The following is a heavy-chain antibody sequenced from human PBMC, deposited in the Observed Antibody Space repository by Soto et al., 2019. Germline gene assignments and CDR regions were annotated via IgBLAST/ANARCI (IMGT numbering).Heavy chain of an antibody. J-gene: IGHJ4*02. Sequence: GGSLRLSCAASGFTFSSYAMHWVRQAPGKGLEWVAVISYDGSNKYYADSVKGRFTISRDNSKNTLYLQMNSLRAEDTAVYYCARYLTPEHYSSSWFDYWGQGTLVTVSS. CDR2: ISYDGSNK. V-gene: IGHV3-30-3*01. CDR1: GFTFSSYA. CDR3: ARYLTPEHYSSSWFDY. D-gene: IGHD6-13*01.